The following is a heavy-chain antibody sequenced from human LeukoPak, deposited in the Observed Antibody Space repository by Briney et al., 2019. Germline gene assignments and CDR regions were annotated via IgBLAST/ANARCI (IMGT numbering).Heavy chain of an antibody. J-gene: IGHJ4*02. CDR2: ISTSSHYI. D-gene: IGHD2-21*01. CDR1: GFTFSSYS. Sequence: PGGSLRLSCVASGFTFSSYSMTWVRQAPGKGLEWVSSISTSSHYIYYVDSMKGRFTISRDNAKNSLYLQMNSLRAEDTAVYYCARERGVSHPFDYWGQGTLVTVSS. CDR3: ARERGVSHPFDY. V-gene: IGHV3-21*01.